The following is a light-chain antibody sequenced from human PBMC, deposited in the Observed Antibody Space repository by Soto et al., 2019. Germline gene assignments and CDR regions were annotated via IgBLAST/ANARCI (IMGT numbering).Light chain of an antibody. Sequence: QPVLTQSPSASASLGASVKLTCTLSSGHSSYAIAWHQQQPEKGPRYLMKLNSDGSHSKGDGIPDRFSGSSSGAERYLTISSLQSEDEADYYCQTLGTGIHVVFGGGTKLTLL. CDR2: LNSDGSH. CDR1: SGHSSYA. V-gene: IGLV4-69*01. CDR3: QTLGTGIHVV. J-gene: IGLJ2*01.